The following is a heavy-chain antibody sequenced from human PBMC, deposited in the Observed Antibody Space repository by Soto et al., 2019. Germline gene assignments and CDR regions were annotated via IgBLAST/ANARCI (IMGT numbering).Heavy chain of an antibody. D-gene: IGHD3-10*01. CDR1: GGSISSYY. CDR3: ARQRELEFDY. J-gene: IGHJ4*02. V-gene: IGHV4-59*08. CDR2: IYYSGST. Sequence: SETLSLTCTGSGGSISSYYWSWIRPPPGKGLEWIGYIYYSGSTNYNPSLKSRVTISVDTSKNQFSLKLSSVTAADTAVYYCARQRELEFDYWGQGTLVTVSS.